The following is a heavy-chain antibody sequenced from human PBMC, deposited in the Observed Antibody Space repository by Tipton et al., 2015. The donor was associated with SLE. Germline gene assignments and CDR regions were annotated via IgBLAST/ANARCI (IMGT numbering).Heavy chain of an antibody. CDR3: ARESKDYYDVSGYGGFDY. CDR2: VYYGGNT. V-gene: IGHV4-59*12. CDR1: GGPIDNFY. J-gene: IGHJ4*02. Sequence: TLSLTCTVSGGPIDNFYCSWIRQSPEKGLQWIGYVYYGGNTNYNPSLESRVSISVDTSKNQFSLKLNSVTAADTAVYYCARESKDYYDVSGYGGFDYWGQGTLVTVSS. D-gene: IGHD3-22*01.